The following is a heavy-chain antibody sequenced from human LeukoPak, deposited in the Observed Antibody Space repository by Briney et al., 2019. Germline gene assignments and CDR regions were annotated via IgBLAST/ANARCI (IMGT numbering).Heavy chain of an antibody. J-gene: IGHJ1*01. Sequence: PGGSLRHSCAASGFTFSSYGMHWVRQAPGKGLEWVAVISYDGSNKYYADSVKSRFTISRDNSKNTLYLQMNSLRAEDTAVYYCANGMPITMIVVDFQHWGQGTLVTVSS. D-gene: IGHD3-22*01. V-gene: IGHV3-30*18. CDR3: ANGMPITMIVVDFQH. CDR1: GFTFSSYG. CDR2: ISYDGSNK.